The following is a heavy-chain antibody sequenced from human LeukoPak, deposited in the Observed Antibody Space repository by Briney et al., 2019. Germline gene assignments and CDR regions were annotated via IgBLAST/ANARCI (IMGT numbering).Heavy chain of an antibody. Sequence: PGESLRLSCAASGFIFSNYGMRWVRRAPGKGLEWVAVISNDGSNKDYADSVKGRFTISRDNSKNTVYLQMNSLRVEDTAVYYCALPSSGWRFAYWGQGTLVTVSS. CDR3: ALPSSGWRFAY. D-gene: IGHD6-19*01. CDR2: ISNDGSNK. J-gene: IGHJ4*02. CDR1: GFIFSNYG. V-gene: IGHV3-30*03.